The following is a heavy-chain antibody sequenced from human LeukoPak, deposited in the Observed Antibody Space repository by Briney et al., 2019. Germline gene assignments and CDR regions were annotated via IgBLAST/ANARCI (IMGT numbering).Heavy chain of an antibody. V-gene: IGHV1-2*02. CDR1: GYTFTGYY. CDR2: INPNSGGT. CDR3: ARDPYYGSGRRYGMDV. Sequence: ASVKVSCKASGYTFTGYYMHWVRQAPGQGLAWIGWINPNSGGTNYAQNFQGKLTMTRDTSISTAYIELSRLRSDDTAVYYCARDPYYGSGRRYGMDVWGQGTTVTVSS. J-gene: IGHJ6*02. D-gene: IGHD3-10*01.